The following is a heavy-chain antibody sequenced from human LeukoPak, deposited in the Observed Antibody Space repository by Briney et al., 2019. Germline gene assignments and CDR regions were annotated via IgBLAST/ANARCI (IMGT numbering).Heavy chain of an antibody. V-gene: IGHV3-23*01. CDR2: MSSSDDGR. CDR3: AKAPVTSCRGAFCYPFDY. Sequence: AGGPLRLSCATSGFSFSSYAMSWVRQAPGKGLEWVSAMSSSDDGRYYAASERGRFTSSRDTSRSTLYLQMNSLRAEDAAVYYCAKAPVTSCRGAFCYPFDYWGQGTLVTVSS. J-gene: IGHJ4*02. CDR1: GFSFSSYA. D-gene: IGHD2-15*01.